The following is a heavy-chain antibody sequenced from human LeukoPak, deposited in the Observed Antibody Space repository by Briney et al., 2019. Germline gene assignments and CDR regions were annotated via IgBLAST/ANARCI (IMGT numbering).Heavy chain of an antibody. V-gene: IGHV4-59*12. CDR1: GGSISSYY. CDR3: ARVMLGAIDY. J-gene: IGHJ4*02. D-gene: IGHD1-26*01. Sequence: SETLSLTCTVSGGSISSYYWSWIRQPPGKGLEWIGYIYYNGSTNYNPSLKSRVTMALDTSKNQFSLKLNSVTAADTAVYYCARVMLGAIDYWGQGTLVTVSS. CDR2: IYYNGST.